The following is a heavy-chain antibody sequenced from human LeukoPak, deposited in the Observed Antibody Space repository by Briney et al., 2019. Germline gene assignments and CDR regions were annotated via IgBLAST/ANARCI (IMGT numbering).Heavy chain of an antibody. D-gene: IGHD3-3*01. Sequence: SETLSLTCAVYGGSFSGYYWSWIRQPPGKGLEWTGEINHSGSTNYNPSLKSRVTISVDTSKNQFSLKLSSVTAADTAVYYCARRRENEYYDFWSGYYTGLDNWGQGTLVTVSS. CDR1: GGSFSGYY. CDR3: ARRRENEYYDFWSGYYTGLDN. J-gene: IGHJ4*02. V-gene: IGHV4-34*01. CDR2: INHSGST.